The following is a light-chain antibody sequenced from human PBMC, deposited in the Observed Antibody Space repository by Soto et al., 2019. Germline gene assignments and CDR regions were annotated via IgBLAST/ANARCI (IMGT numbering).Light chain of an antibody. CDR3: QQYGSSGT. V-gene: IGKV3-20*01. CDR2: DAS. J-gene: IGKJ1*01. CDR1: QSVSRN. Sequence: EIVLTQSPATLCLSPGERATLSCRASQSVSRNLAWYQQKPGQAPRLLIYDASNRATGIPARFSGSGSGTDFTLTISRLEPEDFAVYYCQQYGSSGTFGQGTKVDI.